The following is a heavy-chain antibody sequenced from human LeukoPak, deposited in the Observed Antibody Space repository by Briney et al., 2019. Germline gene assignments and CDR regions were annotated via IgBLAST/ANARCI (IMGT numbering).Heavy chain of an antibody. D-gene: IGHD2-15*01. V-gene: IGHV4-38-2*01. CDR3: ARATTPGHLDY. CDR1: GYSISSGYY. CDR2: IYHSGST. Sequence: SETLSLTCAVSGYSISSGYYWGWIRQPPGKGLGWIGSIYHSGSTYYNPSLKSRVTISVDTSKNQFSLKLSSVTAADTAVYYCARATTPGHLDYWGQGTLVTVSS. J-gene: IGHJ4*02.